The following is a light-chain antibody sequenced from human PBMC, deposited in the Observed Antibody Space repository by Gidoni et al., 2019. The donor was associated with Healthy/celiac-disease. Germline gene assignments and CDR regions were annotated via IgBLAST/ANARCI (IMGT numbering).Light chain of an antibody. J-gene: IGLJ2*01. CDR3: QSYDSSLSGSV. V-gene: IGLV1-40*01. Sequence: QSVLTHPPSVSGAPGQRVTISCTGSSSNIGAGYDVHWYQQLPGTAPKLLLYGNSNRPSGVPDRFSGSKSGTSASLAITGLQAEDEADYYCQSYDSSLSGSVFGGGTKLTVL. CDR1: SSNIGAGYD. CDR2: GNS.